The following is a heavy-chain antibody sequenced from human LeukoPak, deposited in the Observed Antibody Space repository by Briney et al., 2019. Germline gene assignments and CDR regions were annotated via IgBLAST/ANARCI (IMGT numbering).Heavy chain of an antibody. CDR3: ARASGYCSSTSCPNWLDP. Sequence: ASVKVSCKASGGTFSSYTISWVRQAPGRGLEWMGRIIPILGIANYAQKFQGRVTITADKSTSTAYMELSSLRSEDTAVYYCARASGYCSSTSCPNWLDPWGQGTLVTVSS. J-gene: IGHJ5*02. V-gene: IGHV1-69*02. CDR1: GGTFSSYT. D-gene: IGHD2-2*01. CDR2: IIPILGIA.